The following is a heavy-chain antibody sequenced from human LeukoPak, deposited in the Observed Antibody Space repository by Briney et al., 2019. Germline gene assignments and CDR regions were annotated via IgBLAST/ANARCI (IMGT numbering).Heavy chain of an antibody. V-gene: IGHV1-8*03. CDR2: MNTNSGYT. CDR1: GYTFTGYY. Sequence: ASVKVSCKASGYTFTGYYMHWVRQAPGQGLEWMGWMNTNSGYTGYAQKFQGRVPITRNTSISTAYMELSSLRSDDTAVYYCARGQLRLRHRGFDPWGQGTLVTVSS. J-gene: IGHJ5*02. D-gene: IGHD4-17*01. CDR3: ARGQLRLRHRGFDP.